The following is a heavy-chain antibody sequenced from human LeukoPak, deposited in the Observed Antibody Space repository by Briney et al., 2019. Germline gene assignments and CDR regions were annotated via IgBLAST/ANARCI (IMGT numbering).Heavy chain of an antibody. CDR2: VYNSGST. Sequence: GSLRLSCAASGLSVSSNYMSWIRQPPGQGLEWIGYVYNSGSTNYNPSLKSRVTIPVDTSKNQFSLKLSSVTAADTAVYYCARDSGAAAPWFDPWGQGTLVTVSS. V-gene: IGHV4-59*02. D-gene: IGHD6-13*01. J-gene: IGHJ5*02. CDR3: ARDSGAAAPWFDP. CDR1: GLSVSSNY.